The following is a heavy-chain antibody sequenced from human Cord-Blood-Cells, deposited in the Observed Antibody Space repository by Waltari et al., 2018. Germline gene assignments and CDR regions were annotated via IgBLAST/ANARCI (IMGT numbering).Heavy chain of an antibody. CDR2: IYHSGST. D-gene: IGHD1-7*01. V-gene: IGHV4-38-2*02. CDR1: GYSISSGYY. Sequence: QVQLRESGPGLVKPSETLSLTCAVSGYSISSGYYWGWIRQPPGKGLEWIGSIYHSGSTYYNPSLKSRVTISVDTSKNQFSLKLSSVTAADTAVYYCARDRHNWNYYYYYGMDVWGQGTTVTVSS. J-gene: IGHJ6*02. CDR3: ARDRHNWNYYYYYGMDV.